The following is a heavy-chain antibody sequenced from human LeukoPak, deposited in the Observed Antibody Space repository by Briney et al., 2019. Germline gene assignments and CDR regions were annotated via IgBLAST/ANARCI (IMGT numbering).Heavy chain of an antibody. CDR3: AAGYSYDKGDAFDI. Sequence: SETLSLTCTVSGGSISSYYWSWIRQPPGKGLEWIGYIYYSGSTNYNPSLKSRVTISVDTSKSQFSLKLSSVTAADTAVYYCAAGYSYDKGDAFDIWGQGTMVTVSS. CDR1: GGSISSYY. J-gene: IGHJ3*02. CDR2: IYYSGST. D-gene: IGHD5-18*01. V-gene: IGHV4-59*01.